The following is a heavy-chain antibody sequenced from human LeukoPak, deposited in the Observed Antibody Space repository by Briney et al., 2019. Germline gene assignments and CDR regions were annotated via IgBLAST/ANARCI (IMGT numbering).Heavy chain of an antibody. J-gene: IGHJ4*02. CDR2: IYTSGST. CDR3: ARAYSPDFWTAPYYFDY. V-gene: IGHV4-4*07. D-gene: IGHD3/OR15-3a*01. CDR1: GDSISSYY. Sequence: SETLYLTCTVSGDSISSYYWSWIRQPAGKGLEWIGRIYTSGSTDYNPSLKSRVTLSVDTSKNQFSLKLTSVTAADTAVYYCARAYSPDFWTAPYYFDYWGQGTLVTVSS.